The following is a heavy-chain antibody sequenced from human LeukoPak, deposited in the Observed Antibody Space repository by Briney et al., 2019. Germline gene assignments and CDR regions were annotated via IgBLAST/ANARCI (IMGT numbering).Heavy chain of an antibody. V-gene: IGHV1-2*02. D-gene: IGHD3-22*01. J-gene: IGHJ6*02. Sequence: ASAKVSCKASGYTFTGYYMHWVRQAPGQGLEWMGWINPNSGGTNYAQKFQGRVTMTRDTSISTAYMELSRLRSDDTAAYYCAREAVYDSSGPNYYYGMDVWGQGTTVTVSS. CDR3: AREAVYDSSGPNYYYGMDV. CDR2: INPNSGGT. CDR1: GYTFTGYY.